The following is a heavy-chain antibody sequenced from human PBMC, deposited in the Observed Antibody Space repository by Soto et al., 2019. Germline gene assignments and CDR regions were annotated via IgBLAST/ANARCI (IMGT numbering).Heavy chain of an antibody. CDR2: IKSKTDGGTT. CDR1: GFTFSNAW. V-gene: IGHV3-15*01. D-gene: IGHD2-15*01. J-gene: IGHJ6*02. Sequence: GGSLRLSCAASGFTFSNAWMSWVRQGPGKGLEWVGRIKSKTDGGTTDYAAPVKGRFTISRDDSKNTLYLQMNSLKTEDTAVYYCTTDSKWCGGGSCRYYYGMDVWGQGTTVTVSS. CDR3: TTDSKWCGGGSCRYYYGMDV.